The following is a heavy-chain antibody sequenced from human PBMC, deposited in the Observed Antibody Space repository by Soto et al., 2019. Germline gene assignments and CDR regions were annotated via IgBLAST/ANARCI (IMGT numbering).Heavy chain of an antibody. Sequence: SVKVSCKASGGTFSSYAISWVRQAPGQGLEWMGWIIPIYGTANYAQKFQGRVTMTTDASTSTAYMELRSLRSDDTAVYYCAHTTVTTHGYYYMDVWGKGTTVTVSS. CDR2: IIPIYGTA. J-gene: IGHJ6*03. CDR3: AHTTVTTHGYYYMDV. V-gene: IGHV1-69*05. CDR1: GGTFSSYA. D-gene: IGHD4-17*01.